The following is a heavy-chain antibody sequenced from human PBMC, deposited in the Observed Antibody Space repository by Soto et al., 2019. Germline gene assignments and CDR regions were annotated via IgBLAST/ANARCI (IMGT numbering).Heavy chain of an antibody. D-gene: IGHD3-10*01. V-gene: IGHV4-59*08. CDR2: IYYSGGT. CDR1: GGSISSYY. CDR3: VRQGIGVLHGLVDV. J-gene: IGHJ6*02. Sequence: SETLSLTCTVSGGSISSYYWSWIRQPPGKGLEWIGYIYYSGGTSYNPSLKSRVAISADTSTKQFSLRLTSVTAADTAVYYCVRQGIGVLHGLVDVWGQGTTVTVSS.